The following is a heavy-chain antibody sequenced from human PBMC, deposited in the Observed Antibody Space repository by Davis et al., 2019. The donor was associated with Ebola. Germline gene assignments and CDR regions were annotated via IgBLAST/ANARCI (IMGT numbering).Heavy chain of an antibody. V-gene: IGHV1-18*01. D-gene: IGHD1-26*01. CDR2: ISAYNGNT. Sequence: ASVKVSCKASGYSFKNYAISWVRQAPGQGLEWMGWISAYNGNTNYAQKVQGRVTMTTDTSTGTAYMELRSLRSDDTAMYFCARTSIVGTTTTASDVWGQGTMVTVSS. CDR1: GYSFKNYA. J-gene: IGHJ3*01. CDR3: ARTSIVGTTTTASDV.